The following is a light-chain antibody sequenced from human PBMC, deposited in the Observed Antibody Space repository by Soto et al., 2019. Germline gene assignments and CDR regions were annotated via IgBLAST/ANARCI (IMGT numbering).Light chain of an antibody. V-gene: IGKV3-15*01. Sequence: EVVMTQSPATLSVSPGERATLSCRASQSVSSNLAWYQQKPGQAPRLLIYGASTRATGIPARFSGSGSGTEFTLTISSLQSEDFAAYYCQQYNIWPLTFGPGTKVGIK. CDR3: QQYNIWPLT. CDR1: QSVSSN. J-gene: IGKJ3*01. CDR2: GAS.